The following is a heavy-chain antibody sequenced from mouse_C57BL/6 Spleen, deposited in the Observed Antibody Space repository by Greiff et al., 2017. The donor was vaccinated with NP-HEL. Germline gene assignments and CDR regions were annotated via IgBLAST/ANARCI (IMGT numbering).Heavy chain of an antibody. J-gene: IGHJ4*01. Sequence: QVQLKQPGAELVMPGASVKLSCKASGYTFTSYWMHWVKQRPGQGLEWIGEIDPSDSYTNYNQKFKGKSTLTVDKSSSTAYMQLSSLTSEDSAVYYCARNYYGSSHYAMDYWGQGTSVTVSS. V-gene: IGHV1-69*01. CDR3: ARNYYGSSHYAMDY. CDR1: GYTFTSYW. D-gene: IGHD1-1*01. CDR2: IDPSDSYT.